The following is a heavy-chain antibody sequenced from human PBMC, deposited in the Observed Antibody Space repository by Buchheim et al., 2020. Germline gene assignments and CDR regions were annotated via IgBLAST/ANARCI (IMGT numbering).Heavy chain of an antibody. CDR1: GFTFSNYW. V-gene: IGHV3-74*01. Sequence: EVQLVESGGGLLQPGGSLRLSCAASGFTFSNYWMHWVRQAPGKGLAWVPRVNSDGSNAVYADSVKGRFTLSRDNARNKLYLQMTGLRDDDSAVYYCTRGTPNYSAYDYWGQGT. CDR3: TRGTPNYSAYDY. D-gene: IGHD5-12*01. CDR2: VNSDGSNA. J-gene: IGHJ4*02.